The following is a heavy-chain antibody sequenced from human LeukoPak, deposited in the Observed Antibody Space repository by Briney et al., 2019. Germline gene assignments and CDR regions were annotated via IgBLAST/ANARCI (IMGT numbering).Heavy chain of an antibody. V-gene: IGHV4-61*02. D-gene: IGHD6-19*01. CDR2: IYTSGST. CDR3: ARMGVAGYYYMDV. CDR1: GGSISSGSYY. J-gene: IGHJ6*03. Sequence: SETLSLTCTVSGGSISSGSYYWSWIRQPAGRVLEWIGRIYTSGSTNYNPSLKSRVTISVDTSKNQFSLKLSSVTAADTAVYYCARMGVAGYYYMDVWGKGTTVTVSS.